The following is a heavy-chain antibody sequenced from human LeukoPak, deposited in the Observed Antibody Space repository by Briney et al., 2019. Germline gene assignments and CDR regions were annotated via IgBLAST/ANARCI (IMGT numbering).Heavy chain of an antibody. D-gene: IGHD3-3*01. V-gene: IGHV1-8*01. CDR1: GYTFTIYD. CDR3: AREGITIFGVVITEYYFDY. J-gene: IGHJ4*02. Sequence: ASVKVSCKASGYTFTIYDINWVRQATGQGLEWMGWMNPNSGNTGYAQKFQGRVTMTRNTSISTAYMELSSLRSEDTAVYYCAREGITIFGVVITEYYFDYWGQGTLVTVSS. CDR2: MNPNSGNT.